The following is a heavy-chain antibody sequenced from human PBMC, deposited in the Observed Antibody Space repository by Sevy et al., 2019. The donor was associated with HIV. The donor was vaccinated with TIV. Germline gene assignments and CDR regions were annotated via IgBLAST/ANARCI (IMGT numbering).Heavy chain of an antibody. CDR3: AKDLTERYSTSSGDFDY. CDR2: TRYDGSTK. J-gene: IGHJ4*02. CDR1: GFTFNVYG. D-gene: IGHD6-6*01. Sequence: GGSLRLSCAASGFTFNVYGMHWVRQAPGKGLQWVAFTRYDGSTKYYADSVKGRFTISRDNSKNTLYLQMNSLRVEDTAMYYCAKDLTERYSTSSGDFDYWGQVSLVTVSS. V-gene: IGHV3-30*02.